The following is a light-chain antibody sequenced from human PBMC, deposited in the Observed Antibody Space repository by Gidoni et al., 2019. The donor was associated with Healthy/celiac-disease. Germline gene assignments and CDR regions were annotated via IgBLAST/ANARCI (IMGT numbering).Light chain of an antibody. V-gene: IGKV3-15*01. CDR3: QQYNNWPPWT. J-gene: IGKJ1*01. Sequence: EIVMTQSPATLSVSPGERATLSCRASQSVSSNLAWYQQKPGQAPRLLIYVASTRATGIPARFSCSGSGTEFTLTISSLQSEDFAVYYCQQYNNWPPWTFGQGTKVEIK. CDR2: VAS. CDR1: QSVSSN.